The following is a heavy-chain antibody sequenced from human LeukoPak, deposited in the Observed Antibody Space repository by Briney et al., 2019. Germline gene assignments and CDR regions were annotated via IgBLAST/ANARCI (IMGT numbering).Heavy chain of an antibody. CDR3: ARAILYSSSWYGYWFDP. CDR2: IYYSGST. V-gene: IGHV4-31*03. Sequence: PSETLSLTCTVSGGSISSGGYYWSWIRQHPGKGLEWIGYIYYSGSTYYNPSLKSRVTISVDTSKNQFSLKLSSVTAADTAVYYCARAILYSSSWYGYWFDPWSQGTLVTVSS. J-gene: IGHJ5*02. D-gene: IGHD6-13*01. CDR1: GGSISSGGYY.